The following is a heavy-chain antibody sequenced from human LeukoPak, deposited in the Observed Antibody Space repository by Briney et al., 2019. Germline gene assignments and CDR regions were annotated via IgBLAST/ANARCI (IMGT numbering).Heavy chain of an antibody. D-gene: IGHD3-22*01. CDR2: IYYSGST. CDR3: AREGPYYYDSSGYLNWFDP. Sequence: SETLSLTCTVSGGSISSYYWSWIRQPPGKGLEWIGYIYYSGSTNYNPSLKSRVTISVDTSKNQFSLKLSSVTAADTAVYYCAREGPYYYDSSGYLNWFDPWGQGTLVTVSS. CDR1: GGSISSYY. V-gene: IGHV4-59*01. J-gene: IGHJ5*02.